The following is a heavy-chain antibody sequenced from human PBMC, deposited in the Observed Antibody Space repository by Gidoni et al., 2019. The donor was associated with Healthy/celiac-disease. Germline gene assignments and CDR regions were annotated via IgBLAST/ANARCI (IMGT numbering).Heavy chain of an antibody. Sequence: QVQLQESGPGLVKPSETLSLTCTVSGYSISSGYYWGWIRQPPGKGLGWIGSIYHSGSTYYDPSLKSRVTISVDSSKNLFSLKLSSVAAADTAVYYGARVATEFFDYWGQGTLVTVSS. CDR1: GYSISSGYY. V-gene: IGHV4-38-2*02. J-gene: IGHJ4*02. CDR2: IYHSGST. CDR3: ARVATEFFDY. D-gene: IGHD5-12*01.